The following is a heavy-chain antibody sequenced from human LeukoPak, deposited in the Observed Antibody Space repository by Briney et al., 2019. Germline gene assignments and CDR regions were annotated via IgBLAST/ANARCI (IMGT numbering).Heavy chain of an antibody. Sequence: SGTLSLTCTVSGGSISTYYWSWIRQPAGRGLEWMGRFSTSGSANYNPSLKSRVTMSVDTSETQFSLRLNSVTAADTAVYFCARGKLVDYFDYWGQGTVVTVSS. CDR1: GGSISTYY. CDR3: ARGKLVDYFDY. D-gene: IGHD2-8*02. CDR2: FSTSGSA. J-gene: IGHJ4*02. V-gene: IGHV4-4*07.